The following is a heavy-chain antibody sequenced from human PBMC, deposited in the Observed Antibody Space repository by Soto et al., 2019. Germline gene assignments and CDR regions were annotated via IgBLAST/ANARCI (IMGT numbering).Heavy chain of an antibody. CDR2: IYYSGST. J-gene: IGHJ4*02. CDR1: GGSISSGGYY. D-gene: IGHD2-2*01. CDR3: ARGPGPGYCSSTSCSLDY. Sequence: SETLSLTCTVSGGSISSGGYYWSWIRQHPGKGLEWIGYIYYSGSTYYNPSLKSRVTISVDTSKNQFSLKLSSVTAADTAVYYCARGPGPGYCSSTSCSLDYWGQGTLVTVSS. V-gene: IGHV4-31*03.